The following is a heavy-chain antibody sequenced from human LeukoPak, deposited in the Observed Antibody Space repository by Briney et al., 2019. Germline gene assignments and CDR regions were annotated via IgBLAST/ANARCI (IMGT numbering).Heavy chain of an antibody. CDR3: AREPDYGAGFDY. V-gene: IGHV3-21*01. Sequence: GGSLRLSCAASGFTFSSYSMNWVRQAPGKGLEWVSSISSSSSYIYYADSVKGRFTISRDNAKNSLYLQMNSLRAEDTAVYYCAREPDYGAGFDYWGQGTLVTVSS. CDR1: GFTFSSYS. J-gene: IGHJ4*02. CDR2: ISSSSSYI. D-gene: IGHD4-17*01.